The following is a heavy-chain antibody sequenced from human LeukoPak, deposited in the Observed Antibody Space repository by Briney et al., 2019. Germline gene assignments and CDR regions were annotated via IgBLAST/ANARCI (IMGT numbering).Heavy chain of an antibody. V-gene: IGHV4-39*01. J-gene: IGHJ4*02. Sequence: SETLSLTCTVSGDSISTSSYYWGWIRQPPGKGLEWLGSINYSGSTYYNPSLKSRVTISVDTSKNQFSLILYSVTAADTAVFYCARSYYYDYRQIDYWGQGTLVTVSS. CDR3: ARSYYYDYRQIDY. CDR1: GDSISTSSYY. D-gene: IGHD3-22*01. CDR2: INYSGST.